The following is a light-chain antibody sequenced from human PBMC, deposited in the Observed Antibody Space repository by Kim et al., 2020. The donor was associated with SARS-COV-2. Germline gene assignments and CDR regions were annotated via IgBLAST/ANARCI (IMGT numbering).Light chain of an antibody. CDR1: QSISSN. J-gene: IGKJ1*01. CDR3: QQYNNWPPWS. CDR2: GAS. Sequence: SPGGRATLSCRASQSISSNSAWYQQKPGQAPRLLIYGASTRATGIPARFSASWSGTEFTLTISSLQSEDFAVYYCQQYNNWPPWSFGQGTKVDIK. V-gene: IGKV3-15*01.